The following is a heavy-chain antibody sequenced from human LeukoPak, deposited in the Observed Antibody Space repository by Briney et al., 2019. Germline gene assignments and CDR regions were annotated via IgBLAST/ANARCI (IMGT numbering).Heavy chain of an antibody. CDR1: GFTFSSYE. CDR3: ARGRDGYNFDY. Sequence: GGSLRLSCAASGFTFSSYEMNWVRQAPGKGLEWVSYISSSSTYIYYADSVKGRFTISRDNAKNSLYLQMNSLRAYDTAVYYCARGRDGYNFDYWGQGTLVTVSS. J-gene: IGHJ4*02. V-gene: IGHV3-48*03. D-gene: IGHD5-24*01. CDR2: ISSSSTYI.